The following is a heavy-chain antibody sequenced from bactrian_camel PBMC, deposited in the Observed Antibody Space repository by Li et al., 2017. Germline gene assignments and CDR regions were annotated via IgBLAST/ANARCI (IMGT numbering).Heavy chain of an antibody. V-gene: IGHV3S53*01. CDR1: GNTYNV. CDR2: IDDQGTT. Sequence: HVQLVESGGGSVQAGGSLRLSCTASGNTYNVAWFREAPGKEREGVAAIDDQGTTAYAKSVEGRFAISKDNAKNTVYLRMNSLKPEDTAMYYCATAYGDSSYCVYNRVPDYTYRGQGTQVTVS. CDR3: ATAYGDSSYCVYNRVPDYTY. D-gene: IGHD6*01. J-gene: IGHJ4*01.